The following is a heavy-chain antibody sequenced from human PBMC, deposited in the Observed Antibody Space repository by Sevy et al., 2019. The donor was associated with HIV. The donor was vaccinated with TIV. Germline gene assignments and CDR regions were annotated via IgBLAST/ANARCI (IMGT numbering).Heavy chain of an antibody. Sequence: GGSLRLSCAASGFTFSSYWMSWVRQAPGKGLEWVATMKEDGSEKSYVDSVKGRFTISRDNAKNSLYLQMNSLRAEDTAVYYCARVDANYDKGFDPWGQGTLVTVSS. J-gene: IGHJ5*02. CDR1: GFTFSSYW. D-gene: IGHD3-22*01. V-gene: IGHV3-7*01. CDR2: MKEDGSEK. CDR3: ARVDANYDKGFDP.